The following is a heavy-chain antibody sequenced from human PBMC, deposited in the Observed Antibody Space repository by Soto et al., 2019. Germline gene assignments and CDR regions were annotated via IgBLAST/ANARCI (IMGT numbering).Heavy chain of an antibody. J-gene: IGHJ6*02. D-gene: IGHD3-16*01. Sequence: QVQLVQSGAEVKKPGASVKVSCKASGYSFTRYGISWVRQAPGQGLEWMGWISGYNANTNYPENLQGRVTMTTDTSTSTAYMEVRTLISDDTAVYYCARMGDVPYYYYGLDVWGQGPTVTVSS. CDR3: ARMGDVPYYYYGLDV. CDR1: GYSFTRYG. CDR2: ISGYNANT. V-gene: IGHV1-18*01.